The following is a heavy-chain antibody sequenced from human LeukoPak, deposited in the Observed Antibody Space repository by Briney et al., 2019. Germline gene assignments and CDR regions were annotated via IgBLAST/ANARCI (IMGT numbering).Heavy chain of an antibody. V-gene: IGHV3-7*01. CDR2: INDDGKTT. J-gene: IGHJ3*01. D-gene: IGHD5-24*01. CDR3: TRDDGYNRFYV. Sequence: GGSLRLSCAASGFTFKKTWMTWVRQAPGKGLEWVANINDDGKTTNHVDPVKGRFTISRDNGRNLLYLQMNSLRSDDTAVYYCTRDDGYNRFYVWGQGTMVTVSS. CDR1: GFTFKKTW.